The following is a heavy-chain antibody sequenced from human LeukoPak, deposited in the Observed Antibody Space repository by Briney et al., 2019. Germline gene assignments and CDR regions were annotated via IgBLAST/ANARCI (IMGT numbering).Heavy chain of an antibody. CDR3: AKPTGWYYYYGMDV. V-gene: IGHV3-23*01. J-gene: IGHJ6*02. CDR1: GFTFSNYA. D-gene: IGHD6-19*01. CDR2: ISGSGGST. Sequence: GGSLRLSCAASGFTFSNYAMSWVRQAPGKGLEWVSVISGSGGSTYYADSVKGRFTISRDNSKNTLYLQMNSLRVEDTAVYYCAKPTGWYYYYGMDVWGQGTTVTVSS.